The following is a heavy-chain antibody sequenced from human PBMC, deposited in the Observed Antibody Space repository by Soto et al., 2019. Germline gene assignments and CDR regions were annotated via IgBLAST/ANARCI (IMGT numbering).Heavy chain of an antibody. J-gene: IGHJ4*02. Sequence: ASVKVSCKASGYSFTKFGISWVRQGPGQGLEWMGWISTSNGKTNYAQKFQGRVIVTTDTSTSTAYMELRSLRSDDTAVYYCARHGNGDDYWGQGTLVTVSS. CDR1: GYSFTKFG. CDR3: ARHGNGDDY. D-gene: IGHD2-8*01. V-gene: IGHV1-18*01. CDR2: ISTSNGKT.